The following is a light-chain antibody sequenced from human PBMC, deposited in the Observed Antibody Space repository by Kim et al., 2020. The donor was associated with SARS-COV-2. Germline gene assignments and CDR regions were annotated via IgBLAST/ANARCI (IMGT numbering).Light chain of an antibody. CDR3: QQYYSYPQT. J-gene: IGKJ1*01. CDR2: AAS. Sequence: AATGDRVTITCRASQGISSYLAWYQQKPGKAPKLLIYAASTLQSGVPSRFSGSGSGTDFTLTISCLQSEDFATYYCQQYYSYPQTFGQGTKVDIK. CDR1: QGISSY. V-gene: IGKV1-8*01.